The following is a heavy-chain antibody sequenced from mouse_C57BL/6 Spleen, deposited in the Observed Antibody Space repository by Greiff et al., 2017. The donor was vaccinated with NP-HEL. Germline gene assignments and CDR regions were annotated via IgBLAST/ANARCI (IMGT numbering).Heavy chain of an antibody. Sequence: EVHLVESGGGLVKPGGSLKLSCAASGFTFSDYGMHWVRQAPEKGLEWVAYISSGSSTIYYADTVKGRFTISRDNAKNTLFLQMTSLRSEDTAMYYCASVVATWDAMDYWGQGTSVTVSS. CDR2: ISSGSSTI. V-gene: IGHV5-17*01. CDR3: ASVVATWDAMDY. D-gene: IGHD1-1*01. J-gene: IGHJ4*01. CDR1: GFTFSDYG.